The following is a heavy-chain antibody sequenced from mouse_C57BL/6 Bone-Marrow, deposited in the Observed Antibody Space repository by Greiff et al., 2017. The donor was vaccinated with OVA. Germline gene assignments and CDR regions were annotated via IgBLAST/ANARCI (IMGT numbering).Heavy chain of an antibody. V-gene: IGHV1-7*01. CDR3: ARRNYYGSSYWYFDV. CDR1: GYTFTSYW. CDR2: INPSSGYT. Sequence: QVQLQQSGAELAKPGASVKLSCKASGYTFTSYWMHWVKQRPGQGLEWIGYINPSSGYTKYNQKFKDKATLTADKSSRTAYMQLSSLTYEDSAVYYCARRNYYGSSYWYFDVWGTGTTVTVSS. D-gene: IGHD1-1*01. J-gene: IGHJ1*03.